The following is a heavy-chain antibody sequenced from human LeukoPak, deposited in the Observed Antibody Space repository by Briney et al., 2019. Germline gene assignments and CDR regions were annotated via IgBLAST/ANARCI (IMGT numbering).Heavy chain of an antibody. CDR2: IYYSGST. CDR1: GGSISSGDYY. Sequence: SQTPSLTCTVSGGSISSGDYYWSWIRQPPGKGLEWIGYIYYSGSTYYNPSLKSRVTISVDTSKNQFSLKLSSVTAADTAVYYCARQTFWSGYPPSDYWGQGTLVTVSS. J-gene: IGHJ4*02. V-gene: IGHV4-30-4*08. CDR3: ARQTFWSGYPPSDY. D-gene: IGHD3-3*01.